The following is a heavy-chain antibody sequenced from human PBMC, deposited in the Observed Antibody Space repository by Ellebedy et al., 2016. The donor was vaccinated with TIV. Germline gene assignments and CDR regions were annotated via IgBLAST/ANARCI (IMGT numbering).Heavy chain of an antibody. Sequence: PGGSLRLSCAASGFTFSSYAMHWVRQAPGKGLEWVAVISYDGSNKYYADSVKGRFTISRDNSKNTLYLQMNSLRAEDTAVYYCAKDLGRTVGAMPNAFDIWGQGTMVTISS. CDR3: AKDLGRTVGAMPNAFDI. CDR1: GFTFSSYA. CDR2: ISYDGSNK. V-gene: IGHV3-30*01. J-gene: IGHJ3*02. D-gene: IGHD1-26*01.